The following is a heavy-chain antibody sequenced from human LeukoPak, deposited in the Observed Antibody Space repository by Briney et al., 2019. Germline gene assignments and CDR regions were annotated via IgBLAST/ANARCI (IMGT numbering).Heavy chain of an antibody. CDR3: AASWSPNGMGATSDGDY. Sequence: PGGSLRLSCAASGFTFSSYSMNWVHQAPGKGLEWVSYISSSSSTIYYADSVKGRFTISRDNAKNSLYLQMNSLRAEDTAVYYCAASWSPNGMGATSDGDYWGQGTLVTVSS. CDR1: GFTFSSYS. V-gene: IGHV3-48*04. J-gene: IGHJ4*02. D-gene: IGHD1-26*01. CDR2: ISSSSSTI.